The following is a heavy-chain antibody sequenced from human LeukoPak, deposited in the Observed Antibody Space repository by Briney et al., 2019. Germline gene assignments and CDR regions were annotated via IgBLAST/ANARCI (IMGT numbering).Heavy chain of an antibody. V-gene: IGHV4-34*01. CDR3: ARELGYCSSTSCYNSNFDY. D-gene: IGHD2-2*02. J-gene: IGHJ4*02. CDR2: INHSGST. Sequence: SETLSLTCAVYGGSFSGYYWSWIRQPPGKGLEWIGEINHSGSTNYNPSLKSRVTMSVDTSKNQFSLKLSSVTAADTAVYYCARELGYCSSTSCYNSNFDYWGQGTLVTVSS. CDR1: GGSFSGYY.